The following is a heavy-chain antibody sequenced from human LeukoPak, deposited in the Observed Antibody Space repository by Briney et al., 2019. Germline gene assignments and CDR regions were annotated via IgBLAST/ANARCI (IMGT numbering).Heavy chain of an antibody. Sequence: PSETLSLTCTVSGGSISSYYWSWIRQPAGKGLEWIGRIYTSGSTNYNPSLKSRVTMSVDTSKNQFSLKLSSVTAADTAVYYCARHVLRYFDWLYAAANAFDIWGQGTMVTVSS. CDR2: IYTSGST. CDR1: GGSISSYY. J-gene: IGHJ3*02. D-gene: IGHD3-9*01. V-gene: IGHV4-4*07. CDR3: ARHVLRYFDWLYAAANAFDI.